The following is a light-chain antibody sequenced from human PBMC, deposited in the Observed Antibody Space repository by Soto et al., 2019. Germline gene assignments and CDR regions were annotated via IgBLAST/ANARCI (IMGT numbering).Light chain of an antibody. Sequence: EMVMTQSPATLSVSPGERATLSCRASQSVSGNLAWYQQKPGQAPRLLIYGASTRATGIPARFSGSGSGTEFTLTISSLQSEDFAVSYCQQYNNWLITFGQGTRLEIK. V-gene: IGKV3-15*01. CDR3: QQYNNWLIT. CDR2: GAS. CDR1: QSVSGN. J-gene: IGKJ5*01.